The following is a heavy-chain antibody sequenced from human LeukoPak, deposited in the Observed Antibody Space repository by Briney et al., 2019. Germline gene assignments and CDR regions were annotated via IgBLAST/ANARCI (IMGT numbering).Heavy chain of an antibody. V-gene: IGHV1-8*03. D-gene: IGHD2-21*01. CDR1: GYTFINYD. CDR2: MNPNSGNT. Sequence: ASVKVSCKASGYTFINYDINWVRQVTGQGLEWMGWMNPNSGNTGFAQKFQGRISITRDTSINTAYMELSSLRSEDTAVYYYARSIPLWKDLRRDWFDPWGQGTLVIVSS. J-gene: IGHJ5*02. CDR3: ARSIPLWKDLRRDWFDP.